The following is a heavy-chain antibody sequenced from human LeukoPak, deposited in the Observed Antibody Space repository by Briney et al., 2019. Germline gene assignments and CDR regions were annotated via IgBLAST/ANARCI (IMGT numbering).Heavy chain of an antibody. CDR1: GESFSGYY. V-gene: IGHV4-34*01. CDR3: ARAYYYGSGSYYPFDY. CDR2: INHSRST. J-gene: IGHJ4*02. Sequence: SETLSLTCAVYGESFSGYYWTWIRQPPGKGLEWIGEINHSRSTNYNPSLKSRVTISIDTSKNQFSLKLSSVTAADTAVYYCARAYYYGSGSYYPFDYWGQGTLVTVSS. D-gene: IGHD3-10*01.